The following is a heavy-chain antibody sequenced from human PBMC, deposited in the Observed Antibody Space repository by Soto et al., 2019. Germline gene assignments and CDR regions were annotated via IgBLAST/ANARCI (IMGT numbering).Heavy chain of an antibody. CDR3: TAPRDEYGSGVSWFTYGMDI. V-gene: IGHV3-23*01. J-gene: IGHJ6*02. CDR2: LDGAGGST. Sequence: GSLRLSCLASGFTFSDYAMTWVRHVPGRGLEWVASLDGAGGSTYYADSVRGRFTISRDNSQNTLFLQMKRLTVDDTAIYYCTAPRDEYGSGVSWFTYGMDIWGQGTTVTAP. D-gene: IGHD3-10*01. CDR1: GFTFSDYA.